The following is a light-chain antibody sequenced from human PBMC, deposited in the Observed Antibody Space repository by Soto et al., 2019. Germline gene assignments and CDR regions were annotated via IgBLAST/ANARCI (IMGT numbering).Light chain of an antibody. Sequence: EMVLTQAPGTLYLSPGERATLSCRASQSVSNNYLAWYQQKPGQAPRLLIYGASNRATGIPDRFSGSGSGTDFTLTISRLEREDFAVYYCQQYGSSGTFGQGTKVDIK. CDR1: QSVSNNY. V-gene: IGKV3-20*01. J-gene: IGKJ1*01. CDR3: QQYGSSGT. CDR2: GAS.